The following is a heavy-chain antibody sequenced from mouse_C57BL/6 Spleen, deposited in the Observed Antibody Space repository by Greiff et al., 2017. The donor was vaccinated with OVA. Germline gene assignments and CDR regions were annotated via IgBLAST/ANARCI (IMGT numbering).Heavy chain of an antibody. CDR3: ARDYGSRTGYFDY. J-gene: IGHJ2*01. CDR1: GYTFTSYW. D-gene: IGHD1-1*01. Sequence: QVQLQQPGAELVKPGASVKMSCKASGYTFTSYWITWVKQRPGQGLEWIGDIYPGSGSTNYNEKFKSKATLTVDTSSSTAYMQLSSLTSEDAAVYYGARDYGSRTGYFDYWGQGTTLTVSS. CDR2: IYPGSGST. V-gene: IGHV1-55*01.